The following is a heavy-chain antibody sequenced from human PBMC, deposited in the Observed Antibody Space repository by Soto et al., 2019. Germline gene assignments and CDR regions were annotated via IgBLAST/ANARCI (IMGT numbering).Heavy chain of an antibody. D-gene: IGHD1-26*01. Sequence: QVQLVQSGAEVKKPGASVKVSCKTSGYTFTSYGISWVRQAPGQGLEWMGWISAYNGNTKYTQKVQGRVTMTTDTSTSTAYMELRSLSSDDTAVYYCALSGNYGHFDSWGQGTLVTVSS. CDR3: ALSGNYGHFDS. J-gene: IGHJ4*02. CDR1: GYTFTSYG. V-gene: IGHV1-18*01. CDR2: ISAYNGNT.